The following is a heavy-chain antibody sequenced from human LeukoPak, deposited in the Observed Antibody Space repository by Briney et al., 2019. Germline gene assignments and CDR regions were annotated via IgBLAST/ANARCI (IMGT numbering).Heavy chain of an antibody. Sequence: ASVNVSCKASGYTFTSYGISWVRQAPGQGLECMGWISAYNGNTNYAQKLQGRVTMTTDTSTSTAYMELRSLRSDDTAVYYCARTPYSGSYANWFDPWGQGTLVTVSS. CDR2: ISAYNGNT. CDR1: GYTFTSYG. V-gene: IGHV1-18*01. D-gene: IGHD1-26*01. J-gene: IGHJ5*02. CDR3: ARTPYSGSYANWFDP.